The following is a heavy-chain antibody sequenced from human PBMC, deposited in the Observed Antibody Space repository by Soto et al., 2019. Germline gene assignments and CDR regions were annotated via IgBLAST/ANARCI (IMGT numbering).Heavy chain of an antibody. CDR3: ATRASGESWCSSISCFLIAFDF. D-gene: IGHD2-2*01. CDR1: GFTFNNYA. CDR2: ISGSGSST. V-gene: IGHV3-23*01. Sequence: EVQLLESGGGLVQPGGSLRLSCAASGFTFNNYAMSWVRQAPGKGLEWVSAISGSGSSTYYADSVKVRFTISRDNAKNTLHLQMNSLRAEDTAVYYCATRASGESWCSSISCFLIAFDFWGQGTMVTVSS. J-gene: IGHJ3*01.